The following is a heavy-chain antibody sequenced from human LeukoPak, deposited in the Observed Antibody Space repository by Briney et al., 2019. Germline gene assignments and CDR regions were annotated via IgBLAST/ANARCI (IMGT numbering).Heavy chain of an antibody. Sequence: PSESLSLTCTVSGGSISSYYWSWIRQPAGKGLEWIGRIYTSETTNYNPSLKSRVTMSVGTSKNQFSLKLSSVTAADTAVYYCARDKSDSSGTLYDYWGQGTLVTVSS. D-gene: IGHD3-22*01. CDR1: GGSISSYY. CDR3: ARDKSDSSGTLYDY. J-gene: IGHJ4*02. CDR2: IYTSETT. V-gene: IGHV4-4*07.